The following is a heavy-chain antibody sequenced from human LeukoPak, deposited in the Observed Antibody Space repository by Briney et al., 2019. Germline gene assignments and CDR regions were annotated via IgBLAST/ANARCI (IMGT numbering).Heavy chain of an antibody. CDR3: ARDRGSSSWTYYYYYGMDV. CDR2: INTNTGNP. Sequence: ASVKVSCKASGYTFTSYGMNWVRQAPGQGLEWMGWINTNTGNPTYAQGFTGRFVFSLDTSVSTAYLQISSLKAEDTAVYYCARDRGSSSWTYYYYYGMDVWGQGTTVTVSS. D-gene: IGHD6-13*01. CDR1: GYTFTSYG. V-gene: IGHV7-4-1*02. J-gene: IGHJ6*02.